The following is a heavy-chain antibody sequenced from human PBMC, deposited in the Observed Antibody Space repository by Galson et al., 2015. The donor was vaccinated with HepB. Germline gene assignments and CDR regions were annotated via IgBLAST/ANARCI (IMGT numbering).Heavy chain of an antibody. D-gene: IGHD2-2*01. CDR1: GFSLSTSGMR. V-gene: IGHV2-70*04. CDR2: IDWDDDK. J-gene: IGHJ6*02. Sequence: LTCTFSGFSLSTSGMRVSWIRQPPGKALEWLARIDWDDDKFYSTSLKTRLTISKDTSKNQVVLTMTNMDPVDTATYYCARTSYCSSTSCPKGPYYGMDVWGQGTTVTVSS. CDR3: ARTSYCSSTSCPKGPYYGMDV.